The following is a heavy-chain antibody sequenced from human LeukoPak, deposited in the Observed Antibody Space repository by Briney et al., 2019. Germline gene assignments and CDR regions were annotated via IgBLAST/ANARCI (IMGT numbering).Heavy chain of an antibody. CDR3: ARVGDWNDLVY. CDR1: GGSVNGYY. J-gene: IGHJ4*02. Sequence: PSETLSLTCAVSGGSVNGYYWSWIRQPPGKGLEWIGYFYYTGGTNYNPSLRSRVTISVDTSNDQLSLTLTSVSAADTAVYYCARVGDWNDLVYWGQGILVTVSS. D-gene: IGHD1-1*01. V-gene: IGHV4-59*02. CDR2: FYYTGGT.